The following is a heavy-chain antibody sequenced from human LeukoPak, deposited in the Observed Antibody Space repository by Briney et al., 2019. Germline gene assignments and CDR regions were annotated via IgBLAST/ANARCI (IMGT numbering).Heavy chain of an antibody. D-gene: IGHD4-17*01. J-gene: IGHJ4*02. CDR3: ARDGAVTNGRYFDY. CDR2: NRYDGSNK. CDR1: GFTFSSYA. V-gene: IGHV3-30*02. Sequence: GGSLRLSCAASGFTFSSYAMSWVRQAPGKGLEWVAFNRYDGSNKYYADSVKGRSTISRDNAKNSLYLQMNSLRAEDTAVYYCARDGAVTNGRYFDYWGQGTLVTVSS.